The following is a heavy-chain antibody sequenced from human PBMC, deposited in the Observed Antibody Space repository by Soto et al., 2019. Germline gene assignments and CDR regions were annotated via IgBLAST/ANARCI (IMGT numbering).Heavy chain of an antibody. CDR1: GGSISSYY. J-gene: IGHJ3*02. V-gene: IGHV4-59*08. Sequence: SETLSLTCTVSGGSISSYYWSWIRQPPGKGLEWIGYIYYSGSTNYNPSLKSRVTISVDTSKNQFSLKLSSVTAADTAVYYCARQQQWDAFDIWSQGTMVTVSS. D-gene: IGHD6-19*01. CDR2: IYYSGST. CDR3: ARQQQWDAFDI.